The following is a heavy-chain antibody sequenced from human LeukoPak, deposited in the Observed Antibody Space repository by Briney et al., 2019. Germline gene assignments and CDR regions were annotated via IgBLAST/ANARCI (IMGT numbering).Heavy chain of an antibody. V-gene: IGHV4-39*07. CDR2: IYYSGST. CDR3: ARDRTYYDFWSGYYTSYYYYYMDV. Sequence: PSETLSLTCTVSGGSISNSGYYWGWIRQPPGRGLEWIGSIYYSGSTYYNPSLKSRVTISVDTSKNQFSLKLSSVTAADTAVYYCARDRTYYDFWSGYYTSYYYYYMDVWGKGTTVTVS. J-gene: IGHJ6*03. CDR1: GGSISNSGYY. D-gene: IGHD3-3*01.